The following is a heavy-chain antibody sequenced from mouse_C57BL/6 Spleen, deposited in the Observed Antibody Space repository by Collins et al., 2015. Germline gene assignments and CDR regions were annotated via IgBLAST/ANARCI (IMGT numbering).Heavy chain of an antibody. V-gene: IGHV1-18*01. CDR2: INPKNGGS. Sequence: VKQSHGKSLEWIGNINPKNGGSIYNQKFKGKATLTVDKSSSTAYMELRSLTSKDTAVYYCARPYYGHTYGYFDVWGTGTTVTVSS. CDR3: ARPYYGHTYGYFDV. D-gene: IGHD1-1*01. J-gene: IGHJ1*03.